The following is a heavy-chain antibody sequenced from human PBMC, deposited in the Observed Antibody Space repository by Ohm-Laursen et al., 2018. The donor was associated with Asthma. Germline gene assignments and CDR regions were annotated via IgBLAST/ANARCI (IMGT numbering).Heavy chain of an antibody. J-gene: IGHJ4*02. CDR2: GGSCYDGGLK. D-gene: IGHD3/OR15-3a*01. CDR1: GFTFSRYA. Sequence: SLRLSCAPSGFTFSRYAMHWVRQAPGKGMAWVAGGGSCYDGGLKYYADSANGRFTISRDDFKSTLYLQMNSLRPDDTALYYCARDVMDWYSPALDFWGQGSLVTVSS. V-gene: IGHV3-30-3*01. CDR3: ARDVMDWYSPALDF.